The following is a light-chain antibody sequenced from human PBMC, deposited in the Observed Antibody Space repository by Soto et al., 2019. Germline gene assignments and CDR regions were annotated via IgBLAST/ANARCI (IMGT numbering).Light chain of an antibody. J-gene: IGLJ2*01. V-gene: IGLV2-23*02. Sequence: QSALTQPASVSGSPGQSITLSCTGTSSDVGSYNLVSWYQHHPGKAPKLLIYEVRERPSGVSNRFSGSKSGNTASLTISGLQAEDEADYYCCSYAGSTMVVFGGGTKVTVL. CDR3: CSYAGSTMVV. CDR1: SSDVGSYNL. CDR2: EVR.